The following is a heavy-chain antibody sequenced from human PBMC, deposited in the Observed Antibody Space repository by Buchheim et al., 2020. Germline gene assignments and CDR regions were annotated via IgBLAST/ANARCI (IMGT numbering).Heavy chain of an antibody. Sequence: EVQLVESGGGLVQPGGSLRLSCAASGFTFSSYWMSWVRQAPGKGLEWVAKIKQDGSEKYYVDSVKGRFTISRDNAKNSLYLQMNSLRAEDTAVYYCARDQGYYDILTGYYPSGYFQHWGQGTL. D-gene: IGHD3-9*01. CDR3: ARDQGYYDILTGYYPSGYFQH. J-gene: IGHJ1*01. CDR2: IKQDGSEK. V-gene: IGHV3-7*01. CDR1: GFTFSSYW.